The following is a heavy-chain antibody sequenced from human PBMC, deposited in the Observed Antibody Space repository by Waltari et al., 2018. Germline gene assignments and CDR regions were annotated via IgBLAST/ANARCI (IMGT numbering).Heavy chain of an antibody. CDR1: GFTFSSYA. D-gene: IGHD6-13*01. V-gene: IGHV3-30-3*01. Sequence: QVQLVESGGGVVQPGRSLRPSCAASGFTFSSYAMHWVRQAPGKGLEWVAVISYDGSNKYYADSVKGRFTISRDNSKNTLYLQMNSLRAEDTAVYYCARGSRIAGLDYWGQGTLVTVSS. CDR3: ARGSRIAGLDY. J-gene: IGHJ4*02. CDR2: ISYDGSNK.